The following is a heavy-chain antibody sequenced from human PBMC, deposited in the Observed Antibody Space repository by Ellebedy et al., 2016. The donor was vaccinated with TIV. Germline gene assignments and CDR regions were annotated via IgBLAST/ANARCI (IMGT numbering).Heavy chain of an antibody. CDR1: GGSFSSYY. CDR2: IFMSGST. D-gene: IGHD3-16*01. J-gene: IGHJ4*02. Sequence: SETLSLTXTVSGGSFSSYYWSWIRQSAGKGLEWIGRIFMSGSTSYNPSLKSRVTISVDTSKNQYSLTLRSATGADTAVYYCATYMAGGGGQGYWGQGTLVTVSS. V-gene: IGHV4-4*07. CDR3: ATYMAGGGGQGY.